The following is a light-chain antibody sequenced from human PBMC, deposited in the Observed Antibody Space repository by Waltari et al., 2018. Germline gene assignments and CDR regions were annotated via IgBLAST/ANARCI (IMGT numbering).Light chain of an antibody. V-gene: IGLV1-44*01. CDR3: AAWDDSLNGVV. CDR1: SSNIGSNT. CDR2: TKN. J-gene: IGLJ2*01. Sequence: QSVLTQPPSTSGTPGQRVTISCSGSSSNIGSNTVNWYQQLPGTAPKLLIYTKNQRPSGVPDRFSGSRSGTSASLAISGLQSEDEAGYHCAAWDDSLNGVVFGGGTKVTVL.